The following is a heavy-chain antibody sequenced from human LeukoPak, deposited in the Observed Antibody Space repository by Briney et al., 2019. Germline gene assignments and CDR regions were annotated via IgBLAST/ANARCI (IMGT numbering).Heavy chain of an antibody. CDR2: IYYSGST. D-gene: IGHD5-18*01. CDR3: ARRSYSYGWHAFDI. CDR1: GGSISSGDYY. J-gene: IGHJ3*02. V-gene: IGHV4-30-4*01. Sequence: PSQTLSLTCTVSGGSISSGDYYWSWIRQPPGKGLEWIGYIYYSGSTYYNPSLKSRVTISVDTSKNQFSLKLSSVTAADTAVYYCARRSYSYGWHAFDIWGQGTMVTVSS.